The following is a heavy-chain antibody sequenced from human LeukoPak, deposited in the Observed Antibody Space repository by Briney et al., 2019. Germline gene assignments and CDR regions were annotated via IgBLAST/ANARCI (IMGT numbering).Heavy chain of an antibody. CDR1: GFTFSSYG. CDR2: IRYDGSNK. J-gene: IGHJ4*02. V-gene: IGHV3-30*02. Sequence: GGSLRLSCAASGFTFSSYGMHWVRQAPGKGLEWVAFIRYDGSNKYYADSVKGRFTISRDNSKNTLYLQMNSLRAEDTAVYYCAKDPFSGWRPYFDYWGQGTLVTVSS. CDR3: AKDPFSGWRPYFDY. D-gene: IGHD6-19*01.